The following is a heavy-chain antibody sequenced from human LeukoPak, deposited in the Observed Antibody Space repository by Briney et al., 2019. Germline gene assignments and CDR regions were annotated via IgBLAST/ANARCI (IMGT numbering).Heavy chain of an antibody. J-gene: IGHJ4*02. CDR2: IYYSGST. V-gene: IGHV4-59*01. CDR3: ARGGDCGADFDY. CDR1: GGSLSSYY. D-gene: IGHD4-17*01. Sequence: PSETLSLTCTVSGGSLSSYYWSWIRQPPGKGLEWIGYIYYSGSTNYNPSLKSRVTISVDTSKNQFSLKLSSVTAADMAVYYCARGGDCGADFDYWGQGTLVTVSS.